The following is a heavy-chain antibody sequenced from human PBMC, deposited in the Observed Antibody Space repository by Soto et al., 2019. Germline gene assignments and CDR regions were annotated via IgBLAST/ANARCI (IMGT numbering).Heavy chain of an antibody. D-gene: IGHD3-10*01. Sequence: PGGSLRLSCAASGFTFSSYAMSWVRQAPGKGLEWVSAISGSGGSTYYADSVKGRFTISRDNSKNTLYLQMNSLRAEDTAVYYCARTDEWRLITMVRGVLPALLLDYWGQGTLVTVSS. CDR1: GFTFSSYA. CDR3: ARTDEWRLITMVRGVLPALLLDY. V-gene: IGHV3-23*01. J-gene: IGHJ4*02. CDR2: ISGSGGST.